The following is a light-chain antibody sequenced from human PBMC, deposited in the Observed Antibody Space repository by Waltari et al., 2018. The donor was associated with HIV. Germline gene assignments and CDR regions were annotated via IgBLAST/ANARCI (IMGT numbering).Light chain of an antibody. J-gene: IGLJ2*01. V-gene: IGLV3-21*04. Sequence: SYVLTQPPSLSVAPGETATITCGGNDLATRSVHWYRQKPGQAPMVVMFYDTERPSGIAERFSGSNSGNTATLTIGRVGPWDEAAYYCQVWDPSSDVVFGGGTKLTVL. CDR2: YDT. CDR1: DLATRS. CDR3: QVWDPSSDVV.